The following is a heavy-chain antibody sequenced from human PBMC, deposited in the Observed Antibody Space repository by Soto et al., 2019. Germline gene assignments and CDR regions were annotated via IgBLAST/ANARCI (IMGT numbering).Heavy chain of an antibody. CDR2: MYSGGST. Sequence: GGSLRLSCAASGFTVSSNYMSWVRQDPGKGLEWVSVMYSGGSTYYADSVKGRFTISRDNSKNTLYLQMNSLRAEDTAVYYCARTYGSGSHASDYYYYGMDVWGQGTTVTVSS. CDR3: ARTYGSGSHASDYYYYGMDV. J-gene: IGHJ6*02. V-gene: IGHV3-66*01. D-gene: IGHD3-10*01. CDR1: GFTVSSNY.